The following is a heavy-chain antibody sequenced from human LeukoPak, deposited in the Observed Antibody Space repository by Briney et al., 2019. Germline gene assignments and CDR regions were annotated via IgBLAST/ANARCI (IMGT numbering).Heavy chain of an antibody. D-gene: IGHD1-26*01. CDR3: ARDFPPEWELRYYFDY. J-gene: IGHJ4*02. CDR1: GFTFSSYA. CDR2: ISYGGSNK. V-gene: IGHV3-30*04. Sequence: GGSLRLSCAASGFTFSSYAMHWVRQAPGKGLEWVAVISYGGSNKYYADSVKGRFTISRDNSKNTLYLQMNSLRAEDTAVYYCARDFPPEWELRYYFDYWGQGTLVTVSS.